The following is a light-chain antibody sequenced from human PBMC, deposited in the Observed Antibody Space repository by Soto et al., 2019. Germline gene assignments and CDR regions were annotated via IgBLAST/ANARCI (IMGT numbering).Light chain of an antibody. J-gene: IGLJ1*01. CDR1: SSNLGAGYD. Sequence: QSVLTQPPSVSGAPGQRVTLSCTGNSSNLGAGYDVHWYQQLPGAAPKLVIFGNRNRPSGVPERFSGSKSGTSASLAITGLQAEDEADYHCCSYAGSYTHVFGTGTKLTVL. CDR3: CSYAGSYTHV. V-gene: IGLV1-40*01. CDR2: GNR.